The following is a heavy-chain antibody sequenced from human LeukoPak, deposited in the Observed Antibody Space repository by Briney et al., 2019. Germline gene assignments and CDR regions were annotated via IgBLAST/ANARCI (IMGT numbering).Heavy chain of an antibody. Sequence: GASVKVSCKASGGTFSSYAISWVRQAPGQGLEWMGRIIPILGIANYAQKFQGRVTITADKSTSTAYMGLSSLRSEDTAVYYCARTTVYGESLDYWGQGTLVTVSS. CDR1: GGTFSSYA. CDR2: IIPILGIA. D-gene: IGHD4-17*01. V-gene: IGHV1-69*04. CDR3: ARTTVYGESLDY. J-gene: IGHJ4*02.